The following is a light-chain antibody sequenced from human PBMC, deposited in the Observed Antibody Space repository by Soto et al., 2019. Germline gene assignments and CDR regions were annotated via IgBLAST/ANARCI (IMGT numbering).Light chain of an antibody. J-gene: IGLJ2*01. V-gene: IGLV1-44*01. CDR3: AAWDDSLDGSVV. CDR2: SHN. Sequence: QSVLTQPPSASGTPGQRVTISCSGSSSNIGTKTVNWYQQLPGTAPKLLIFSHNQRPSGVPDRFSGSKSGTSASLAISGLQSEDEADYYCAAWDDSLDGSVVFGGGTKLTVL. CDR1: SSNIGTKT.